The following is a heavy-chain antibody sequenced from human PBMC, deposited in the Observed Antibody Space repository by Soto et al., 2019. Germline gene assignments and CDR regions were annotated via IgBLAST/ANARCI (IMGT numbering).Heavy chain of an antibody. J-gene: IGHJ6*02. CDR2: ISSSISTM. Sequence: PGGSLRLSCAASGFTFSSYSMNWVRQAPGKGLEWLSYISSSISTMHYADSVKGRFTISRDNAKNSLYLQINSLRDEDTAVYYCARWTAMVKRCVSYYYYGMDVWGQGTTVTVSS. CDR3: ARWTAMVKRCVSYYYYGMDV. D-gene: IGHD5-18*01. V-gene: IGHV3-48*02. CDR1: GFTFSSYS.